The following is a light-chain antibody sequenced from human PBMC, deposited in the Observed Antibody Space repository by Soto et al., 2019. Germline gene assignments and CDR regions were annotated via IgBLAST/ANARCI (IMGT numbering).Light chain of an antibody. CDR3: QQYENLPT. Sequence: DIHLTQSPSFLSASVGDRVTITCRPSQAVPNNMAWYQQKPGKPPKLLIYEESTLHSGVPSRFRGSGSGTDFTFTISRLQPEDIATYYCQQYENLPTFGQGTRLEIK. CDR1: QAVPNN. J-gene: IGKJ5*01. V-gene: IGKV1-9*01. CDR2: EES.